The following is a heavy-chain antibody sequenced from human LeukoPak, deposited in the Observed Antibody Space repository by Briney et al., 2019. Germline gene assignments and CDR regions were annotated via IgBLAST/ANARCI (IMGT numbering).Heavy chain of an antibody. CDR1: GGTFNNYA. V-gene: IGHV1-69*13. CDR2: ITPIFGSS. Sequence: PGASVKVSCKASGGTFNNYAINWVRQAPGQGLEWMGGITPIFGSSNYAQKFQGRVTITADESTTTAYMELSSLRSEDTAIYYCARDQAVAGTHEYWGQGTLVTVSS. CDR3: ARDQAVAGTHEY. D-gene: IGHD6-19*01. J-gene: IGHJ4*02.